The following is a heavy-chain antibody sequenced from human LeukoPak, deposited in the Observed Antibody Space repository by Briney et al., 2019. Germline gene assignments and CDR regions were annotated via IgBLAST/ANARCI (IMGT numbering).Heavy chain of an antibody. V-gene: IGHV1-18*01. J-gene: IGHJ3*02. CDR1: GYTFTSYN. CDR2: ISAYNGNT. D-gene: IGHD3-16*01. Sequence: ASVKVSCQASGYTFTSYNINWVRQAPGQELEWMGWISAYNGNTNYAQELQGRVTMTTDTSTNTAYMELRSLRSDDTAVYYCARGDMIPWSSLSGVFDIWGQGTMVTVSS. CDR3: ARGDMIPWSSLSGVFDI.